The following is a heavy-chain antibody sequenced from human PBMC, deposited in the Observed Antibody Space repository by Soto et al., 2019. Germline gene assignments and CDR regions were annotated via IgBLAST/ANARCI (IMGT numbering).Heavy chain of an antibody. D-gene: IGHD5-18*01. Sequence: QVQLQESGPGLVKPSQTLSLTCTVSGGSISSGDYYWSWIRQPPGKGLEWIGYIYYSGSTYYNPSRKSRVTLSVDKSKNQFSLKLSSATAADTAVYYCARYRPMDSRQYFDLWGRGTLVTVSS. CDR2: IYYSGST. V-gene: IGHV4-30-4*01. CDR3: ARYRPMDSRQYFDL. CDR1: GGSISSGDYY. J-gene: IGHJ2*01.